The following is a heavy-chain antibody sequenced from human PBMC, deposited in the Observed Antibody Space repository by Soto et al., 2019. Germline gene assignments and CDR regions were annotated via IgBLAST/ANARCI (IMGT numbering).Heavy chain of an antibody. D-gene: IGHD4-17*01. V-gene: IGHV3-66*01. CDR2: IYSGGST. J-gene: IGHJ4*02. CDR3: ARDANSGDRGDY. CDR1: GFTVSSKY. Sequence: PGGSLRLSCAASGFTVSSKYMTWVRQAPGKGLEWVSVIYSGGSTYYADSVKGRFTISRDNSKNTLHLQMNNLRAEDTAVYYCARDANSGDRGDYWGQGTLVTVSS.